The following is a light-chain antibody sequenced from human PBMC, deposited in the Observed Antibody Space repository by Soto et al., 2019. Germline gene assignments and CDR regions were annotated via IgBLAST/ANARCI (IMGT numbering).Light chain of an antibody. CDR3: QSYDSSLGGNYV. CDR1: SSNIGAGYD. Sequence: QSVLSQPPSVSGAPGHRVTISCTGSSSNIGAGYDAHWFQQVPGTAPKLLIYGSTNRPSGVPDRFSGSKSGTSASLAITGLQAEDEADYYCQSYDSSLGGNYVFSTGTKV. V-gene: IGLV1-40*01. J-gene: IGLJ1*01. CDR2: GST.